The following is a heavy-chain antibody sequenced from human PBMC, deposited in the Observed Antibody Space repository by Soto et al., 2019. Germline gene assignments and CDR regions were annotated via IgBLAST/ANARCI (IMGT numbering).Heavy chain of an antibody. V-gene: IGHV1-18*01. Sequence: ASVKVSCKASGYTFTNYVISWVRQAPGQGLEWMGWISAYNSNTNYAQKLQGRVTMTTDTSTSTAYMELRSLRSDDTAVYYCARKDRAKRFDPWGQGTLVTVSS. D-gene: IGHD2-15*01. J-gene: IGHJ5*02. CDR2: ISAYNSNT. CDR3: ARKDRAKRFDP. CDR1: GYTFTNYV.